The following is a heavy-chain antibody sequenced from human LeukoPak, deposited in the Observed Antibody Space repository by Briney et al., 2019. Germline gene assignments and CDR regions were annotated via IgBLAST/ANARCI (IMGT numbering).Heavy chain of an antibody. V-gene: IGHV3-48*03. J-gene: IGHJ6*04. CDR1: RFTFSSYE. D-gene: IGHD3-10*02. CDR2: ISSSGSSI. CDR3: AELGITMIGGV. Sequence: GGSLRLSCAASRFTFSSYEMNWVRQAPGKGVEWVSYISSSGSSIYYADSVKGRFTISRDNAKNSLYLQMNSLRAEDTAVYYCAELGITMIGGVWGKGTTVTISS.